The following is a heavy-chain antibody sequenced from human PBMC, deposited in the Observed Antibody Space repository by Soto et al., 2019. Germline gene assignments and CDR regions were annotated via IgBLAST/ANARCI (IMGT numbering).Heavy chain of an antibody. CDR3: ARPRKWLRSGGMDV. CDR2: SSADNGDT. V-gene: IGHV1-18*01. D-gene: IGHD5-12*01. Sequence: QVQLVQSGAEVKKPGASVKVSCNGSGYTFTSHGITWVRQAPGQGLEWMGWSSADNGDTMYAQKVQVRVTMTTETSTSTAYMELRSLRIDDTAIYYCARPRKWLRSGGMDVWGQGTTVTVSS. CDR1: GYTFTSHG. J-gene: IGHJ6*02.